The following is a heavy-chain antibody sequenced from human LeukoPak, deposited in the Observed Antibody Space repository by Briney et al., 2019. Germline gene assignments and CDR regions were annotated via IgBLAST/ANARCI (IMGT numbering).Heavy chain of an antibody. CDR3: TTDGGSYYEGCDY. J-gene: IGHJ4*02. D-gene: IGHD1-26*01. Sequence: GGSLRLSCAAFGFPLSSYAMSWVRQAPGKGLEWVSATSSSDAGTYHADSVRGRFTISRDNSKNTLYLQMNSLKTVDTAVYYCTTDGGSYYEGCDYWGQGTLVTVSS. V-gene: IGHV3-23*01. CDR1: GFPLSSYA. CDR2: TSSSDAGT.